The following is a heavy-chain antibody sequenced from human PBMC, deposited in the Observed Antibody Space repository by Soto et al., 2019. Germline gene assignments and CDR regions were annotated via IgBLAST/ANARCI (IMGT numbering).Heavy chain of an antibody. D-gene: IGHD6-19*01. Sequence: PSQTLSLTCAISGDSVSSNSAAWNWIRQSPSRGLEWLGRTYYRSKWYNDYAVSVKSRITINPDTSKNQFSLQLNSVTPEDTAVYYCAREVSPWGSGWYSWFDPWGQGTLVTVSS. CDR3: AREVSPWGSGWYSWFDP. V-gene: IGHV6-1*01. J-gene: IGHJ5*02. CDR2: TYYRSKWYN. CDR1: GDSVSSNSAA.